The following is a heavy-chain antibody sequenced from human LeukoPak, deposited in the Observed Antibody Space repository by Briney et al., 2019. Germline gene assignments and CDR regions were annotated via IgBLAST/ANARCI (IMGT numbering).Heavy chain of an antibody. J-gene: IGHJ4*02. CDR2: IYYSGST. D-gene: IGHD6-19*01. CDR3: ARDRWVGQQWLAIDY. V-gene: IGHV4-39*07. Sequence: PSETLSLTCTVSGGSISSSSYYWGWIRQPPGKGLVWIGSIYYSGSTYYNPSLKSRVTISVDTSKNQFSLKLSSVTAADTAVYYCARDRWVGQQWLAIDYWGQGTLVTVSS. CDR1: GGSISSSSYY.